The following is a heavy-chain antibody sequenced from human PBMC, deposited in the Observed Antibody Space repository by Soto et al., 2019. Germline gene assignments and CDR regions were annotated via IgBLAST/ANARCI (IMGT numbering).Heavy chain of an antibody. Sequence: SETLSLSCAVSGYSISSGYYWGWIRQPPGKGLEWIGSIYHSGSTYYNPSLKSRVTISVDTSKNQFSLKLRSVTAADTAVYYCASQGYSSSWAYWGQGTLVTVSS. V-gene: IGHV4-38-2*01. D-gene: IGHD6-6*01. CDR1: GYSISSGYY. CDR3: ASQGYSSSWAY. J-gene: IGHJ4*02. CDR2: IYHSGST.